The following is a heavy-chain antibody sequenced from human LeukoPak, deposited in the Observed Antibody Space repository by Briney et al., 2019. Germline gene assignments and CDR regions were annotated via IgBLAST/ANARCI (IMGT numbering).Heavy chain of an antibody. Sequence: PGGPLRLSCTASGFPFIEYSMNWVRQAPGKGLEWISYIGISSGNTKYADSVKGRFTISADNAKNSLYLQMNSLRVEDTAVYYCARYHNYAFDNWGQGTLVSVSS. CDR2: IGISSGNT. CDR1: GFPFIEYS. CDR3: ARYHNYAFDN. V-gene: IGHV3-48*04. D-gene: IGHD5-18*01. J-gene: IGHJ4*02.